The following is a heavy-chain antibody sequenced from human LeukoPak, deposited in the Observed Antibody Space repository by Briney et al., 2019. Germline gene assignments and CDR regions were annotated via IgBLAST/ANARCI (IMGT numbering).Heavy chain of an antibody. D-gene: IGHD3-3*01. CDR2: INPNSGGT. CDR3: ARDRGYDFWSGYYTPPFDY. V-gene: IGHV1-2*02. CDR1: GYTSTGYY. Sequence: ASVKVSCKASGYTSTGYYMHWVRQAPGQGLEWMGWINPNSGGTNYAQKFQGRVTMTRDTSISTAYMELSRLRSDDTAVYYCARDRGYDFWSGYYTPPFDYWGQGTLVTVSS. J-gene: IGHJ4*02.